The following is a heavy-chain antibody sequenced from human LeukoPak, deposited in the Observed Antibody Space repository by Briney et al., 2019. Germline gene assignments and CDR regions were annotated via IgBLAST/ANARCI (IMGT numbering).Heavy chain of an antibody. J-gene: IGHJ4*02. CDR1: GFTFSSYA. V-gene: IGHV3-30*04. D-gene: IGHD6-19*01. Sequence: PGRSLRLSCEASGFTFSSYAMHWVRQAPGKGLEWVAVISYDGSNKYYADSVKGRFTISRDNSKNTLYLQMNSLRAEDTAVYYCARDNGFYFVAGTFDYWGQGTLVTVSS. CDR3: ARDNGFYFVAGTFDY. CDR2: ISYDGSNK.